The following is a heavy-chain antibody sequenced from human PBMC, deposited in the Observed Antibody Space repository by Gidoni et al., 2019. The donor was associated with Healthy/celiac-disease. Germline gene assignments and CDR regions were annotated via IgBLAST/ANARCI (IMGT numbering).Heavy chain of an antibody. CDR3: ARGPMLRLGELSYDY. Sequence: QVQLQESGPGLVKPSETLSLTCTVSGGSISSYSWSWIRQPPGKGLEWIGYIYYSGSTNYNPSLKSRVTISVDTSKNQFSLKLSSVTAADTAVYYCARGPMLRLGELSYDYWGQGTLVTVSS. CDR2: IYYSGST. CDR1: GGSISSYS. V-gene: IGHV4-59*01. D-gene: IGHD3-16*02. J-gene: IGHJ4*02.